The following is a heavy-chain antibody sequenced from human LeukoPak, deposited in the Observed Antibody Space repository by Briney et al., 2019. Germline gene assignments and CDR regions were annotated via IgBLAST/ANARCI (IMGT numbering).Heavy chain of an antibody. D-gene: IGHD3-22*01. Sequence: QTGGSLRLSCAASGFTFSDYYMNWIRQAPGKGLEWVAVISYDGSNKYYADSVKGRFTFSRDNSKNTLYLQMNSLRTEDTAVYYCAKDLTTMIIVDAAFDIWGQGTMVTVSS. J-gene: IGHJ3*02. V-gene: IGHV3-30*18. CDR2: ISYDGSNK. CDR1: GFTFSDYY. CDR3: AKDLTTMIIVDAAFDI.